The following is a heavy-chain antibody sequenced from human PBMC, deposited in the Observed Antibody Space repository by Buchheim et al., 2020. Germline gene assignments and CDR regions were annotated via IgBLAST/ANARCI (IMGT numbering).Heavy chain of an antibody. D-gene: IGHD6-13*01. J-gene: IGHJ4*02. V-gene: IGHV3-23*01. CDR2: ISGSGGNT. CDR3: AKMKGDSSHAVNY. CDR1: GFTFTSYA. Sequence: EVQLLESGGGSVQPGGSLRLSCAATGFTFTSYAMSWVRQAPGKGLEWVSSISGSGGNTWHADSVMGRFTISRDNSKNTLYLQMNSLRAEDTAVYYCAKMKGDSSHAVNYWGQGTL.